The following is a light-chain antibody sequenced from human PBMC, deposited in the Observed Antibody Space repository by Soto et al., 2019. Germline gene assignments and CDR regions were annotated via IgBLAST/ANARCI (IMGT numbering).Light chain of an antibody. CDR1: QDISNY. CDR2: DAS. V-gene: IGKV1-33*01. Sequence: DIQMNHSPSSLSASVGDRVTITCQASQDISNYLNWYQQKPGKAPKLLIYDASDLETGVPSRFSGSGSGTDFTFTISSLQAEDIATYCCQQYDNLPLTFGGGTKVEIK. J-gene: IGKJ4*01. CDR3: QQYDNLPLT.